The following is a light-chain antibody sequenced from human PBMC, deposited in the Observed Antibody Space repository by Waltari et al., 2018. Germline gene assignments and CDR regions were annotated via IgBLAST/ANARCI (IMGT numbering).Light chain of an antibody. CDR3: QQTYSPPLT. Sequence: QTVSTSISWDKQKPGQAPKFGVLCACSLYSEVPSRFSGSGSVTDFTLTIDSLQPEDFATYYCQQTYSPPLTFGGGTKVDIK. J-gene: IGKJ4*01. CDR2: CAC. CDR1: QTVSTS. V-gene: IGKV1-39*01.